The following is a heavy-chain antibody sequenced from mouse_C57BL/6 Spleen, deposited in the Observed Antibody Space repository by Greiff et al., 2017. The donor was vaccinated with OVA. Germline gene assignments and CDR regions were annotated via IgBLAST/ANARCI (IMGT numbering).Heavy chain of an antibody. CDR2: INYDGSST. J-gene: IGHJ4*01. CDR3: ARVYYYAMDY. V-gene: IGHV5-16*01. CDR1: GFTFSDYY. Sequence: EVKLVESEGGLVQPGSSMKLSCTASGFTFSDYYMAWVRQVPEKGLEWVANINYDGSSTYYLDSLKSRFIISRDNAKNTLYLQMSSLKSEDTATYYCARVYYYAMDYWGQGTSVTVSS.